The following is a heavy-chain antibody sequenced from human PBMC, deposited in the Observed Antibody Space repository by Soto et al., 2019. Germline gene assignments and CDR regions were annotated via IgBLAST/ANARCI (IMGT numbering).Heavy chain of an antibody. J-gene: IGHJ6*02. CDR1: GFTFSSYG. V-gene: IGHV3-30*18. D-gene: IGHD3-22*01. Sequence: GGSLRLSCAASGFTFSSYGMHWVRQAPGKGLEWVAVISYDGSNKYYADSVKGRFTISRDNSKNTLYLQMNSLRAEDTAVYYCAKEVAELYDSSGYYYYYYGMDVWGQGTTVTVSS. CDR3: AKEVAELYDSSGYYYYYYGMDV. CDR2: ISYDGSNK.